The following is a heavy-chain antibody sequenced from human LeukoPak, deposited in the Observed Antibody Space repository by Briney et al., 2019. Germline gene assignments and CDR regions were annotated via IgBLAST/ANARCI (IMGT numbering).Heavy chain of an antibody. CDR1: GGSFSGYY. Sequence: PSETLSLTCAVYGGSFSGYYWGWIRQPPGKGLEWIGSIYYSGSTYYNPSLKSRVTISVDTSKNQFSLKLSSVTAADTAVYYCARQGPAAQSQGGWFDPWGQGTLVTVSS. V-gene: IGHV4-39*01. CDR2: IYYSGST. CDR3: ARQGPAAQSQGGWFDP. D-gene: IGHD2-2*01. J-gene: IGHJ5*02.